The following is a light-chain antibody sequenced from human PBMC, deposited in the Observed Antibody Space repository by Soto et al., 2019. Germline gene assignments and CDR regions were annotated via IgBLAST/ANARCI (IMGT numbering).Light chain of an antibody. V-gene: IGKV3-15*01. CDR1: QTVSDD. CDR2: GAS. CDR3: QQYHDWPPFT. Sequence: EIVMTQSPATLFVSPGERATLSCRASQTVSDDLAWYQQKPGQAPRLLIYGASTRATEIPARFSGGGSGTEFTLTISSLQSEDSAIYYCQQYHDWPPFTFGPGTKVNI. J-gene: IGKJ3*01.